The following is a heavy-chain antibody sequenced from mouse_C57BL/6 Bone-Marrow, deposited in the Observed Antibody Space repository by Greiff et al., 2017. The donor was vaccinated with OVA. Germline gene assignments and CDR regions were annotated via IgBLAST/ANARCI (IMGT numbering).Heavy chain of an antibody. J-gene: IGHJ3*01. D-gene: IGHD3-3*01. CDR1: GYTFTSYG. Sequence: QVQLQQSGAELARPGASVKLSCKASGYTFTSYGISWVKQRTGQGLEWIGELLPGSGSTNYNEKFKGKATFTADTSSNTAYMQLSSLTTEDSAIYYCASGTLAYWGQGTLVTVSA. V-gene: IGHV1-81*01. CDR2: LLPGSGST. CDR3: ASGTLAY.